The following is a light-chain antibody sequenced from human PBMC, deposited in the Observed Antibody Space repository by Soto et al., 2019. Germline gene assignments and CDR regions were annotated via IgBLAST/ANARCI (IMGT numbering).Light chain of an antibody. J-gene: IGKJ1*01. Sequence: EVVAARSPATLSLYPGARATLSCRASQSVSSYLAWYQQKPGQAPRLLIYGASTRATGIPARFSGSGSGTEFTLTISRLDPEDFAAYYCQQYGTSPRTFGQGTKVDI. CDR1: QSVSSY. CDR3: QQYGTSPRT. V-gene: IGKV3-20*01. CDR2: GAS.